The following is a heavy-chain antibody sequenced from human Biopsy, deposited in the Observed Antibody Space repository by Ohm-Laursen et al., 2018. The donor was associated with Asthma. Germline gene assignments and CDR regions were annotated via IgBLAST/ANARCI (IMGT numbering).Heavy chain of an antibody. CDR3: ARCQVGYSSGWSLLLKKIYYSGMDV. V-gene: IGHV1-69*13. Sequence: SVKVSCKAPGGTFSNFAISWVRQAPGQGLEWLGGNMNVFGTTNYAQKFQGRVTITADESTSTAYMEVTSPRSEDTAIYYCARCQVGYSSGWSLLLKKIYYSGMDVWGQGTAVTVSS. CDR1: GGTFSNFA. J-gene: IGHJ6*02. D-gene: IGHD6-19*01. CDR2: NMNVFGTT.